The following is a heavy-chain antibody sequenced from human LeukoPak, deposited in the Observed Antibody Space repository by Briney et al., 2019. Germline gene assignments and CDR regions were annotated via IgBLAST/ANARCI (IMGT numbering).Heavy chain of an antibody. CDR1: GFTFSSYG. J-gene: IGHJ3*02. CDR2: IWYDGSNK. D-gene: IGHD3-16*01. V-gene: IGHV3-33*01. CDR3: ARGPQVAAYASLEEIDAFDI. Sequence: GRSLRLSCAASGFTFSSYGMHWVRQAPGKGLEWVAVIWYDGSNKYYADSVKGRFTISRDNSKNTLYLQMNSLRAEDTAVYYCARGPQVAAYASLEEIDAFDIWGQGTMVTVSS.